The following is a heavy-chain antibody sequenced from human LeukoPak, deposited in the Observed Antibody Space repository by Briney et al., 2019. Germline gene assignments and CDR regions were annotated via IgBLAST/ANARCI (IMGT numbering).Heavy chain of an antibody. Sequence: GGSLRLSCVVSGFTLHDYTMHWVRQIPGKGLEWVALLTWNGQITSYGDSVKGRLNISRDNSKNTLYLQMNSLRAEDTAVYYCARDGSGSYYNSLYFDYWGQGTLVTVSS. V-gene: IGHV3-43*01. CDR1: GFTLHDYT. J-gene: IGHJ4*02. CDR2: LTWNGQIT. D-gene: IGHD1-26*01. CDR3: ARDGSGSYYNSLYFDY.